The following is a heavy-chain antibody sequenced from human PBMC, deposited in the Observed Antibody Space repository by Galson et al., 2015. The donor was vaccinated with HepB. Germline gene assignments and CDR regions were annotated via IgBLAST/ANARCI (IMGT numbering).Heavy chain of an antibody. Sequence: SVKVSCKASGGTFSSYTISWVRQAPGQGLEWMGRIIPILGIANYAQKFQGRVTITADKSTSTAYMELSSLRSEDTAVYYCASMVAWFGAKAYYYYGMDVWGQGTTVTVSS. CDR1: GGTFSSYT. CDR2: IIPILGIA. D-gene: IGHD3-3*01. J-gene: IGHJ6*02. V-gene: IGHV1-69*02. CDR3: ASMVAWFGAKAYYYYGMDV.